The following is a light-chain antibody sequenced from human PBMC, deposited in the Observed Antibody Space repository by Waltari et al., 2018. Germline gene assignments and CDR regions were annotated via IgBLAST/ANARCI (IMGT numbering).Light chain of an antibody. CDR1: SSDVGSYNL. Sequence: QSALTQTASVSGSPGQSITISCTGTSSDVGSYNLVSWYQQHPGKVPKFMIYEGSERPAGVSNRCSGTKSGNTATLTISGLQAEDEADYYCCSYAGSNSWVFGGGTKLTVV. CDR3: CSYAGSNSWV. J-gene: IGLJ3*02. CDR2: EGS. V-gene: IGLV2-23*01.